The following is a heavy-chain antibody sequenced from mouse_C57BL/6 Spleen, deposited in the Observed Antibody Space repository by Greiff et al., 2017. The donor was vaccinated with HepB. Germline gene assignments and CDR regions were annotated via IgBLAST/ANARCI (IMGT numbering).Heavy chain of an antibody. CDR2: IDPSDSYT. Sequence: QVQLQQPGAELVMPGASVKLSCKASGYTFTSYWMHWVKQRPGQGLEWIGEIDPSDSYTNYNQKFKGKSTLTVDKSSSTAYMQLSSLTSEDSAVYYCARATTVVARYYFDYWGQGTTLTVSS. CDR3: ARATTVVARYYFDY. J-gene: IGHJ2*01. D-gene: IGHD1-1*01. V-gene: IGHV1-69*01. CDR1: GYTFTSYW.